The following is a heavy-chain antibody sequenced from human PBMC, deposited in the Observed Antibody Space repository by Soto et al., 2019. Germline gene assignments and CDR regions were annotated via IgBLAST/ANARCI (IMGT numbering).Heavy chain of an antibody. CDR1: GGTFSSYA. V-gene: IGHV1-69*13. CDR3: ARGGNYDFWSGYYKRYYYYGMDV. Sequence: SVKVSCKASGGTFSSYAISWVRQAPGQGLEWMGGIIPIFGTANYAQKFQGRVTITADESTSTAYMELSSLRSEDTAGYYCARGGNYDFWSGYYKRYYYYGMDVWGQGTTVTVSS. J-gene: IGHJ6*02. CDR2: IIPIFGTA. D-gene: IGHD3-3*01.